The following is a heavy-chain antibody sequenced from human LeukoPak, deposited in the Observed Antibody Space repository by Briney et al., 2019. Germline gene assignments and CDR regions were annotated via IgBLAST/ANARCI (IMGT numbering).Heavy chain of an antibody. CDR1: GGSISSGDYY. Sequence: PSQTLSLTCTVSGGSISSGDYYWSWIRQPPGKGLEWIGYIYYSGSTYYNPSFKSRVTISVDTSKNQFSLKLSSVTAADTAVYYCARVSGGVVVGEYGMDVWGQGTTVTVSS. CDR2: IYYSGST. D-gene: IGHD2-15*01. V-gene: IGHV4-30-4*01. CDR3: ARVSGGVVVGEYGMDV. J-gene: IGHJ6*02.